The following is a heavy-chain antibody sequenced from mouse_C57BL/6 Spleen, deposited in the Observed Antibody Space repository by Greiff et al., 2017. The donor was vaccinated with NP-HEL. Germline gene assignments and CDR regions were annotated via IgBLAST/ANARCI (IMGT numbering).Heavy chain of an antibody. Sequence: QVQLQQSGAELVRPGTSVKMSCKASGYTFTNYWIGWAKQRPGHGLEWIGDIYPGGGYTNYNEKFKGKATLTADKSSSTAYMQFSSLTSEDSAIYYCARLGYGSSYGFDYWGQGTTLTVSS. CDR3: ARLGYGSSYGFDY. V-gene: IGHV1-63*01. J-gene: IGHJ2*01. CDR1: GYTFTNYW. CDR2: IYPGGGYT. D-gene: IGHD1-1*01.